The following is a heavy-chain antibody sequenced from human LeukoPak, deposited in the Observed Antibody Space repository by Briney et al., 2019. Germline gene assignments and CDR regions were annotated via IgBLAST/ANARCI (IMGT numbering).Heavy chain of an antibody. D-gene: IGHD3-22*01. J-gene: IGHJ6*02. V-gene: IGHV3-21*01. CDR3: ARGSFGYDSSGYCLYYYYYYGMDV. CDR2: ISSSSSYI. CDR1: GFTFSSYS. Sequence: PGGSLRLSCAASGFTFSSYSMNWVRQAPGKGLEWVSSISSSSSYIYYADSVKGRFTISRDNAKNSLYLQMNSLRAEDTAVYYCARGSFGYDSSGYCLYYYYYYGMDVWGQGTTVTVSS.